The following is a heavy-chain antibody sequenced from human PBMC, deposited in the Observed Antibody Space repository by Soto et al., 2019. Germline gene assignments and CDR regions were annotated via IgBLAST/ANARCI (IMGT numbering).Heavy chain of an antibody. D-gene: IGHD3-10*01. J-gene: IGHJ4*02. CDR1: GFTYGYDW. Sequence: EVQLVESGGGLVQPGGSLRPSCVASGFTYGYDWMIWGRHAPGRGLEWVAGIKCDGTGIQYADSAKGRFTISRDTAANSLYLQMRSLRDGDTAVYYCARDSGYGSASSVNHYFDYWGQGSLVTVSS. V-gene: IGHV3-7*01. CDR3: ARDSGYGSASSVNHYFDY. CDR2: IKCDGTGI.